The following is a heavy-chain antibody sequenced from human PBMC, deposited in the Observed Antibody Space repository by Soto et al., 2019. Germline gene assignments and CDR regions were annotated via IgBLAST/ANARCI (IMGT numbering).Heavy chain of an antibody. Sequence: SETLSLTCTVSGGSINGYYWTWIRQPAGKGLEWIGRIYTSGTTSYNPSPKSRVTMSLDTSKNQFPLRLTSVTAADTAVYYCARDSVGISSPGVYWGRGTLVTSPQ. CDR3: ARDSVGISSPGVY. D-gene: IGHD1-26*01. CDR1: GGSINGYY. CDR2: IYTSGTT. J-gene: IGHJ4*02. V-gene: IGHV4-4*07.